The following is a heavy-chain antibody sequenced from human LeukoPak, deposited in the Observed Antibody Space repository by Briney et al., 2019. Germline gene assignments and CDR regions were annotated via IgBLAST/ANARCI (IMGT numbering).Heavy chain of an antibody. CDR2: IYHSGST. V-gene: IGHV4-30-2*01. J-gene: IGHJ3*02. CDR1: GGSISSGGYS. D-gene: IGHD3-22*01. CDR3: ARGPMIVVGTGAFDI. Sequence: SQTLSLTCAVSGGSISSGGYSWSWIRQPPGKGLEWIGYIYHSGSTYYNPSLKSRVTISVDRSKNQFTLKLSSVTAADTAVYYCARGPMIVVGTGAFDIWGQGTMVTVSS.